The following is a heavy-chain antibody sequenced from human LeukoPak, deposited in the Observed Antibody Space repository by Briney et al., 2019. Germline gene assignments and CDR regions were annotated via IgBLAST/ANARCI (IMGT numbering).Heavy chain of an antibody. CDR1: RYTFTSYG. V-gene: IGHV1-18*01. Sequence: ASVKVSCKASRYTFTSYGVSWVRQAPGRGLEWMGWISAYNGNTNYAQNLQGRVTMTTDTSTSTAYMELRSLRSDDTAVYYCARDGGYYGSGNFYTGDYWGQGTLVTVSS. D-gene: IGHD3-10*01. CDR2: ISAYNGNT. CDR3: ARDGGYYGSGNFYTGDY. J-gene: IGHJ4*02.